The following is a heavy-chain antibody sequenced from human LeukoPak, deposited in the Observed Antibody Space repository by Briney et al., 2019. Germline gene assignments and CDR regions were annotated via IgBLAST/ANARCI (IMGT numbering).Heavy chain of an antibody. J-gene: IGHJ4*02. V-gene: IGHV3-11*01. CDR1: GFTFSSYW. D-gene: IGHD3-16*02. CDR3: ARDYAWDSYGLVLDS. CDR2: ISGSGDRI. Sequence: PGGSLRLSCAASGFTFSSYWISWIRQAPGEGLEWISYISGSGDRIYYADSVKGRFTISRDNAKNSLYLQLNSLRAEDTAVYYCARDYAWDSYGLVLDSRGQGALVTVSS.